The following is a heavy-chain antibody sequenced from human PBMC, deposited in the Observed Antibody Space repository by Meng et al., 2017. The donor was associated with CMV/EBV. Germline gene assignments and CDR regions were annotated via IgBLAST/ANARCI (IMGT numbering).Heavy chain of an antibody. CDR3: AREHCSGGSCYIVWYFVSNDAFDI. CDR2: ISYDGSNK. V-gene: IGHV3-30-3*01. D-gene: IGHD2-15*01. CDR1: GFTFSSYA. J-gene: IGHJ3*02. Sequence: GESLKISCAASGFTFSSYAMHWVRQAPGKGLEWVAVISYDGSNKYYADSVKGRFTISRDNSKNTLYLQMNSLRAEDTAVYYCAREHCSGGSCYIVWYFVSNDAFDIWGQGTMVTVSS.